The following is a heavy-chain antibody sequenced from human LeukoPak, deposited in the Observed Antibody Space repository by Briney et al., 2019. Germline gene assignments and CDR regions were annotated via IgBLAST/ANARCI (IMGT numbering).Heavy chain of an antibody. V-gene: IGHV4-39*07. CDR2: IYYSGST. J-gene: IGHJ6*03. CDR1: GGSISSSSYY. CDR3: ARVRCSGGSCPYYYYYYYMDV. Sequence: PSETLSLTCTVSGGSISSSSYYWGWIRQPPGKGLEWIGSIYYSGSTYYNPSLQSRVTISIDTSKNKFSLKLRFVTAADTAVYYCARVRCSGGSCPYYYYYYYMDVWGKGTTVTVSS. D-gene: IGHD2-15*01.